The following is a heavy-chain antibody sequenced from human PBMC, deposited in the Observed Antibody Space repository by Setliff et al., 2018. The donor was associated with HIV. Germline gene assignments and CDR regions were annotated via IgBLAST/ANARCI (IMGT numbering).Heavy chain of an antibody. J-gene: IGHJ4*02. CDR3: ARDYWVAGLDY. CDR2: INQDGSEK. D-gene: IGHD6-19*01. V-gene: IGHV3-7*01. CDR1: GFSYSHAW. Sequence: PGGSLRLSCTASGFSYSHAWMSWVRQAPGKGLEWVANINQDGSEKNYVDSLKGRFTISRDTAKNSLYLQMNSLSVEDTAVYYCARDYWVAGLDYWGQGTLVTVSS.